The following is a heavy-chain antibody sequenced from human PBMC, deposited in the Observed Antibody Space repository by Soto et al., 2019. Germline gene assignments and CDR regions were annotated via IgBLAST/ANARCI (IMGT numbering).Heavy chain of an antibody. J-gene: IGHJ4*02. CDR3: AREGGSIGGWFGRKFDS. V-gene: IGHV3-23*01. D-gene: IGHD6-19*01. CDR2: ISSGGTTT. Sequence: PGGSLRLSCTASGFSFSTHAMRWVRQAPGKGLEWVSSISSGGTTTFYAASVEGRFTISRDKSKNTLYLQMNSLRADDTAVYYRAREGGSIGGWFGRKFDSWGQGTQVTVSS. CDR1: GFSFSTHA.